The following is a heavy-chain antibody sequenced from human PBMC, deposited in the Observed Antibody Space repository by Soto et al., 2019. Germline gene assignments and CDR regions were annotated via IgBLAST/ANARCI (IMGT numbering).Heavy chain of an antibody. CDR1: GGTFSSYA. CDR3: ARSARIAARPSYYGMDV. J-gene: IGHJ6*02. V-gene: IGHV1-69*12. D-gene: IGHD6-6*01. Sequence: QVQLVQSGAEVKKPGSSVKVSCKASGGTFSSYAISWVRQAPGQGLEWMGGIIPIFGTANYAQKFQGRVTITADESTRTAYMELSSLRSEDTAVYYCARSARIAARPSYYGMDVWGQGTTVTVSS. CDR2: IIPIFGTA.